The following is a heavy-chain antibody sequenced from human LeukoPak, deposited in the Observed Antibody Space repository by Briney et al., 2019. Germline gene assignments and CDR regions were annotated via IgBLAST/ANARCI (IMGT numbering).Heavy chain of an antibody. CDR3: AKGAYSSGWYYADY. CDR1: GFTFDDYA. V-gene: IGHV3-9*01. D-gene: IGHD6-19*01. Sequence: GGSLRLSCAASGFTFDDYAMHWVRQVPGKGLEWVSGITWKSDTIGYADSVKGRFTISRDNAKNSLYLQMNSLRVEDTALFYCAKGAYSSGWYYADYWGQGTLVTVSS. CDR2: ITWKSDTI. J-gene: IGHJ4*02.